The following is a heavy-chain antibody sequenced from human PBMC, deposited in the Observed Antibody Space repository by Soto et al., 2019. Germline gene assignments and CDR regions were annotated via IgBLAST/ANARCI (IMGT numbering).Heavy chain of an antibody. D-gene: IGHD6-13*01. CDR2: IFHSGRS. Sequence: QVQLRESGPGLVEPSTTLSLTCTVGGGAISAGNWWSWLRQSPGKGLQWIGEIFHSGRSNYNPSLKSRVNLSVDTSQNQFSLTLHSVTVADTAVYYCATDLLVTPRWGQGTLVSVSS. V-gene: IGHV4-4*02. CDR3: ATDLLVTPR. J-gene: IGHJ4*02. CDR1: GGAISAGNW.